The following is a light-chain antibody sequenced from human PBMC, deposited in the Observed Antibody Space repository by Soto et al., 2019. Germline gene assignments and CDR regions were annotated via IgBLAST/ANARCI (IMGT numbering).Light chain of an antibody. Sequence: EIVLTQSPGTLSLSPGERATLSCRASQSVSSNSAWYQQKPGQAPRLLIYGASTRATGIPARFSGSGSGTEFTLTISSLQSEDFAVYYCQQYNNWPWTFGQGTKVDVK. CDR2: GAS. CDR1: QSVSSN. V-gene: IGKV3-15*01. CDR3: QQYNNWPWT. J-gene: IGKJ1*01.